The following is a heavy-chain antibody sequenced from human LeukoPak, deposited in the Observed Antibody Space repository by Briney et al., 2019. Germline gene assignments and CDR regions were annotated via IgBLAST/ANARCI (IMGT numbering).Heavy chain of an antibody. D-gene: IGHD2-21*01. J-gene: IGHJ3*02. CDR1: GFTFSSYA. CDR2: ISSDGSNK. V-gene: IGHV3-30*04. CDR3: ARSRPSSHIVVVVGASRVAFDI. Sequence: PGRSLRLSCAASGFTFSSYAMHWVRQAPGKGLEWVAVISSDGSNKYYADSVKGRFTISRDNAKNSLYLQMNSLRAEDTAVYYCARSRPSSHIVVVVGASRVAFDIWGQGTMVTVSS.